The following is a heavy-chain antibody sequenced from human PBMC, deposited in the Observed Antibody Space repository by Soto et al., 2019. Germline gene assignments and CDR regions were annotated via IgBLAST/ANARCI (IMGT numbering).Heavy chain of an antibody. CDR3: AREGSYGYPPYYYYGMDV. Sequence: PSETLSLTCVVSGGSLSSYYWSWIRQPPGKGLEWIGYIYYRGSTNYNPSLKSRVTLSVDTSKHQFSLKRSSGTAADTAVYYCAREGSYGYPPYYYYGMDVWGQGTTVTVSS. CDR1: GGSLSSYY. J-gene: IGHJ6*02. V-gene: IGHV4-59*01. D-gene: IGHD5-18*01. CDR2: IYYRGST.